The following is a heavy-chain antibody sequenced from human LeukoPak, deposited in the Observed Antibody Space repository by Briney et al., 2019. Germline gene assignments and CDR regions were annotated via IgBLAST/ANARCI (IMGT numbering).Heavy chain of an antibody. CDR2: MSPTSGNT. J-gene: IGHJ4*02. CDR3: VGGAPNWGFDF. V-gene: IGHV1-8*01. Sequence: ASVKVSCKASRYTFSSSDINWVRQAAGHGFEWMGWMSPTSGNTGYAQNFQGRVTMTRDTSISTAYMELTSLRSEDTAVYYCVGGAPNWGFDFWGQGTLVIVSS. CDR1: RYTFSSSD. D-gene: IGHD7-27*01.